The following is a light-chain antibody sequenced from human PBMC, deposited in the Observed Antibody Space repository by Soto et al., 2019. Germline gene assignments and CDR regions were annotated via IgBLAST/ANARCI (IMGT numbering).Light chain of an antibody. CDR2: SND. J-gene: IGLJ3*02. Sequence: QPVLTQPPSASGTPGQRVTISCSGTTSNIGSNTVSWYHHLPGTAPKLLIYSNDQRPSGVPDRFSGSKSGTSASLAISGLQSEDEADYYCAIWYLTLSAWVFGGGTKLTVL. V-gene: IGLV1-44*01. CDR3: AIWYLTLSAWV. CDR1: TSNIGSNT.